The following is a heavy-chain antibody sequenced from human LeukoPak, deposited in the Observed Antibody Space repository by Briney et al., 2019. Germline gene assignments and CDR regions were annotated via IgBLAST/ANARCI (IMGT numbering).Heavy chain of an antibody. D-gene: IGHD5-24*01. CDR1: GGSFNDYY. Sequence: SETLSLTCAVYGGSFNDYYWTWIRQPPGKGLEWIGEVNHRGNTNFNPSLKSRVTVSVDTSKNQFSLKLTSVTAADTALYYCARRGYKNPFYYYYYMDVWAKGTTVTVSS. J-gene: IGHJ6*03. V-gene: IGHV4-34*01. CDR3: ARRGYKNPFYYYYYMDV. CDR2: VNHRGNT.